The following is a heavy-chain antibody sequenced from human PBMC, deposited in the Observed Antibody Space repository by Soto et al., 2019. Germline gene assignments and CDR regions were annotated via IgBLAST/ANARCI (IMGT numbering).Heavy chain of an antibody. CDR3: ARRKERSGPNYFDY. CDR2: MNPNTGNT. CDR1: GYTFSTYD. J-gene: IGHJ4*02. V-gene: IGHV1-8*01. Sequence: QAQLVQSGAEVKKPGASVKVSCKTSGYTFSTYDINWVRQAPGQGLEWMGWMNPNTGNTGYAQKFRGRVTLTRNTSISTAYMELMSMKNEDTAVYFCARRKERSGPNYFDYWGQGTLVTVSS. D-gene: IGHD6-25*01.